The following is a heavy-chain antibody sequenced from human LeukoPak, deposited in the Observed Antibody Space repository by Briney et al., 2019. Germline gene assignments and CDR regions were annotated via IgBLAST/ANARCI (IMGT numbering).Heavy chain of an antibody. CDR2: IKTDGSTT. CDR1: GFTLRAYW. CDR3: TRGGSSGSPRGLDY. J-gene: IGHJ4*02. V-gene: IGHV3-74*01. D-gene: IGHD6-19*01. Sequence: GASLRLFCAASGFTLRAYWMHWVRQARGKGLVWVSRIKTDGSTTNYADSVKGRFTISRDNAKNTLYLQMSSLRAEDTAIYYCTRGGSSGSPRGLDYWGRGTLVTVSS.